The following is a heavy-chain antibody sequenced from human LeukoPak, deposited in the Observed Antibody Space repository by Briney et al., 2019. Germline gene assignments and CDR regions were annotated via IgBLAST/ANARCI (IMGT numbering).Heavy chain of an antibody. Sequence: GGSLRLSCAASGFTFTNAWMNWVRQAPGKGLEWVGRIKSKADGETIDYAAPMKGRFTFSRDDSKNVLYLQMNSLKSEDTAVYYCSTLTSRGLSDSWGQGTLVTVSS. V-gene: IGHV3-15*07. CDR1: GFTFTNAW. J-gene: IGHJ4*02. D-gene: IGHD1-20*01. CDR2: IKSKADGETI. CDR3: STLTSRGLSDS.